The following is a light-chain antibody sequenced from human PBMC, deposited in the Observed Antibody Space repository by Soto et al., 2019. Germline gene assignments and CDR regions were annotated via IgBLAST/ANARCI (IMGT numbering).Light chain of an antibody. CDR1: QSISDT. V-gene: IGKV3-15*01. CDR2: GAS. Sequence: EIVMTQSPATLSLSPGERATLCFMASQSISDTLAWYQQKPGQAPRLLFYGASTRATGIPARFSGSGSGTEFTLTISSLQSEDFAVYYCQQYNNWPRTFGQGTKV. J-gene: IGKJ1*01. CDR3: QQYNNWPRT.